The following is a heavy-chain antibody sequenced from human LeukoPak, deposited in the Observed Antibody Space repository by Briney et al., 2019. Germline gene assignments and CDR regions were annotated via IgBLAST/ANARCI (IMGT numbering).Heavy chain of an antibody. J-gene: IGHJ4*02. CDR1: GYSFTSYW. D-gene: IGHD4-17*01. V-gene: IGHV5-51*01. CDR2: IYPGDSDT. Sequence: GESLKISCKGSGYSFTSYWIGWVRQMPGKGLEWMGIIYPGDSDTRYSPSFQGQVTISADKSISTAYLQWSSLKASDTAMYYCARSAVRDDYGDYGVVLFDYWGQGTLVTVSS. CDR3: ARSAVRDDYGDYGVVLFDY.